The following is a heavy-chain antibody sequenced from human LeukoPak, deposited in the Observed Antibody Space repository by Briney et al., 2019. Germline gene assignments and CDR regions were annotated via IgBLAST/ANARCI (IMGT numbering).Heavy chain of an antibody. D-gene: IGHD3-10*01. J-gene: IGHJ5*02. V-gene: IGHV3-20*04. CDR1: GFTFDDYG. Sequence: GGSLRLSCATSGFTFDDYGMSWVRQAPGKGLEWVTSINWNGGSTGYADSVKGRFTISRDNAKNSLYLQMNSLRAEDTALYYCARERTSLLWFGELFLLDPWGQGTLVTDSS. CDR2: INWNGGST. CDR3: ARERTSLLWFGELFLLDP.